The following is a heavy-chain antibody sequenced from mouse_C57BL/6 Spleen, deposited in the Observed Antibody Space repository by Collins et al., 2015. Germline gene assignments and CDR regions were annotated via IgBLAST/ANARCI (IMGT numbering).Heavy chain of an antibody. J-gene: IGHJ4*01. CDR1: GYTFTNYG. D-gene: IGHD1-1*01. V-gene: IGHV9-3-1*01. CDR2: INTYTGEP. Sequence: QIQLVQSGPELKKPGETVKISCKASGYTFTNYGMNWVKQAPGKGLKWMGWINTYTGEPTYADDFKGRFAFSLETSASTAYLQINNLKNEDTATYFCARSRSLYAMDYWGQGTSVTVSS. CDR3: ARSRSLYAMDY.